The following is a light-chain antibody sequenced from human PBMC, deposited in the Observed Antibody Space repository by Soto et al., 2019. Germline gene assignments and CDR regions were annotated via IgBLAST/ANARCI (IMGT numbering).Light chain of an antibody. CDR1: SSDVGDYNY. Sequence: QSVLTQPASVSGSPGQSITISCTGTSSDVGDYNYVSWYQQHPGKAPKVIIYEVTNRPSGVSNRFSGSKSGNTASLTISGLQAEDEADYYCSSYRRSTTYVFGTGTQLTVL. CDR2: EVT. J-gene: IGLJ1*01. V-gene: IGLV2-14*01. CDR3: SSYRRSTTYV.